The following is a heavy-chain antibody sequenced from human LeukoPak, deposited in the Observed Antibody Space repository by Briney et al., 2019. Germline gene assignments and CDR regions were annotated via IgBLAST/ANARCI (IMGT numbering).Heavy chain of an antibody. J-gene: IGHJ4*02. D-gene: IGHD3-10*01. Sequence: PSETLSLTCTVSGGSISSYYWSWIRQPPGKGLEWIGYIYYSGSTNYNLSLKSRVTISVDTSKNQFSLKLSSVTAADTAVYYCARLWFLGQFTFDYWGQGTLVTVSS. CDR3: ARLWFLGQFTFDY. CDR2: IYYSGST. V-gene: IGHV4-59*08. CDR1: GGSISSYY.